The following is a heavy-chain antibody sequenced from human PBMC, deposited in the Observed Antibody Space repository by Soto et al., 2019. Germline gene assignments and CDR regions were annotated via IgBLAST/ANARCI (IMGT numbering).Heavy chain of an antibody. V-gene: IGHV1-69*01. D-gene: IGHD3-22*01. CDR2: IIPIFGTA. CDR3: AHQRNMIVENYFDY. CDR1: GGTFSSHA. Sequence: QVQLVQSGAEVKKPGSSVKVSCKASGGTFSSHAISWVRQAPGQGLEWMGGIIPIFGTANYAQKFQGRVTITADEPTSIAYIELSSLRSEDTAVYYLAHQRNMIVENYFDYRGQGALSPSPQ. J-gene: IGHJ4*02.